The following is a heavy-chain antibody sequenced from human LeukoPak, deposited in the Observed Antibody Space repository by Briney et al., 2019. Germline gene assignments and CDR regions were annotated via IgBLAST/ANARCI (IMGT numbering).Heavy chain of an antibody. J-gene: IGHJ4*02. CDR1: GFTFSSYG. Sequence: GGSLRLSCAASGFTFSSYGMHWVRQAPGKGLEWVAVISYDGSNKYYADSVKGRFTISRDNSKNTLYLQMNSLRAEDTAVYYCAKDSGSSSRFGFDYWGQGTLVTVSS. D-gene: IGHD1-26*01. CDR2: ISYDGSNK. V-gene: IGHV3-30*18. CDR3: AKDSGSSSRFGFDY.